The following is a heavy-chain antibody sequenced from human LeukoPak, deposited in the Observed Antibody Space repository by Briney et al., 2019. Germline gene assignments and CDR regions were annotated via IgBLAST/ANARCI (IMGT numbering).Heavy chain of an antibody. D-gene: IGHD6-13*01. Sequence: GESLKISCKGSGYSFTTYWIGWVRQMPGKGLEWMGIIYPGDSDTRYSPSFQGQVTISADKSISTAYLQWSSLKASDTAMYYCARSGGDSSSPGYFHHWGQGTLVTVSS. V-gene: IGHV5-51*01. CDR2: IYPGDSDT. CDR1: GYSFTTYW. J-gene: IGHJ1*01. CDR3: ARSGGDSSSPGYFHH.